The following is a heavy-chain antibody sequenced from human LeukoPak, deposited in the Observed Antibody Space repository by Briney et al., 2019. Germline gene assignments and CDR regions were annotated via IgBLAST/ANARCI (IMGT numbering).Heavy chain of an antibody. Sequence: SETLSLTCTVSGGSISSYYWSWIRQPPGKGLEWIGEINHSGSTNYNPSLKSRVTISIDTSKNQFSLKLSSVTAADTAVYYCARRGASGISLWGQGTLVTVSS. CDR2: INHSGST. CDR3: ARRGASGISL. D-gene: IGHD2-21*01. V-gene: IGHV4-34*01. J-gene: IGHJ4*02. CDR1: GGSISSYY.